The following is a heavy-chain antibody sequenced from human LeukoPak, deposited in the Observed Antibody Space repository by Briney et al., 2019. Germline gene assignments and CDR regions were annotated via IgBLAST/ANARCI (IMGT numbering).Heavy chain of an antibody. Sequence: ASVKVSCKVSGYTLTELSMHWVRQAPGKGLEWMGGFDPEDGETIYAQKFQGRVTMTEDTSTDTAYMELSSLRSEDTAVYYCATEVGSTNWFDPWGQRTVVTVSS. D-gene: IGHD1-26*01. CDR2: FDPEDGET. V-gene: IGHV1-24*01. J-gene: IGHJ5*02. CDR1: GYTLTELS. CDR3: ATEVGSTNWFDP.